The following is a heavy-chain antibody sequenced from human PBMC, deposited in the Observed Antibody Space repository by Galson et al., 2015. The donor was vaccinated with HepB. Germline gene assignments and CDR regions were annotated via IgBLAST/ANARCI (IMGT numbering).Heavy chain of an antibody. CDR1: GGSIGSYY. CDR2: IHYSGST. CDR3: ARHENNGYPFDY. Sequence: ETLSLTCPVSGGSIGSYYWSWIRQPPGKGLEWIGYIHYSGSTNYNPSLKSRVTISVDTSKNQFSLNLSSVTAADTAVYYCARHENNGYPFDYWGQGTLVTVSS. D-gene: IGHD5-12*01. V-gene: IGHV4-59*08. J-gene: IGHJ4*02.